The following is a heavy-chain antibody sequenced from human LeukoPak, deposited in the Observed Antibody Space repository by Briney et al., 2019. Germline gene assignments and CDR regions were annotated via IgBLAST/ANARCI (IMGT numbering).Heavy chain of an antibody. D-gene: IGHD4-17*01. V-gene: IGHV3-74*01. Sequence: GGSLRLSCAASGFTFSNYWMHWVRQAPGKGLVWVSRINSDGRSTKYADSVKGRFTISRDNAKNALYLQMNSLRAEDTAVYYCVRDRAVSPFPPDAFDMWGQGTMVTVAS. CDR3: VRDRAVSPFPPDAFDM. CDR2: INSDGRST. CDR1: GFTFSNYW. J-gene: IGHJ3*02.